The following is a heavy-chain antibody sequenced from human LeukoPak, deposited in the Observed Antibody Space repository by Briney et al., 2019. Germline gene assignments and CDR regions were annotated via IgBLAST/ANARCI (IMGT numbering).Heavy chain of an antibody. D-gene: IGHD3-22*01. V-gene: IGHV3-30*18. CDR2: ISYDGSNQ. CDR1: EFTFSSYG. CDR3: AKDRLGALYYYDSSGYYRFDY. Sequence: GGSLRLSCAASEFTFSSYGMHWVRQAPGKGLEWVAVISYDGSNQYYADTVKGRFTISRDNSKNTLYLQMNSLRAEDTAVYYCAKDRLGALYYYDSSGYYRFDYWGQGTMVTVSS. J-gene: IGHJ4*01.